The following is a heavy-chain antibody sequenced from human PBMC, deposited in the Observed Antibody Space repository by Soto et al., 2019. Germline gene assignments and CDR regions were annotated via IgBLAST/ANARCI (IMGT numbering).Heavy chain of an antibody. CDR2: ISYDGSNK. CDR1: GFTFSSYG. Sequence: QVQLVESGGGVVQPGRSLRLSCAASGFTFSSYGMHWVRQAPGKGLEWVAVISYDGSNKYYADSVKGRFTISRDNSKNTLYLQMNRLRAEDTAVYYCAKEVRQWLSRGDYWGQGTLVTASS. J-gene: IGHJ4*02. D-gene: IGHD6-19*01. V-gene: IGHV3-30*18. CDR3: AKEVRQWLSRGDY.